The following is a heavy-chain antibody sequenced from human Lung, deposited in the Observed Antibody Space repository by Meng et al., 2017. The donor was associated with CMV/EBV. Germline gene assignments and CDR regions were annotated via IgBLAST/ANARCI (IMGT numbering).Heavy chain of an antibody. J-gene: IGHJ5*02. D-gene: IGHD6-13*01. CDR2: MNSNSGNT. Sequence: ASVKVSCKSSGYTFINHDIDWVRQAAGQGLEWMGWMNSNSGNTGYAQKFQGRVTMTRDTSESTAYMELRSLRFEDTATYYCMIGAGAGGRDWFDPWGQGTLVTVSS. CDR3: MIGAGAGGRDWFDP. CDR1: GYTFINHD. V-gene: IGHV1-8*01.